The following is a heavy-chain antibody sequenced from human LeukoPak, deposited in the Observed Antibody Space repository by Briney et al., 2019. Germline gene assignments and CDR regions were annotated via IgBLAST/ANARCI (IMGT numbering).Heavy chain of an antibody. V-gene: IGHV4-39*07. J-gene: IGHJ4*02. D-gene: IGHD3-10*01. CDR2: IYYSGST. Sequence: SETLSLTCTVSGGSISSSSYYWGWIRQPPGKGLEWIGSIYYSGSTYYNPSLKSRVTISVDTSKNQFSLKLSSVTAADTAVYYWARDNYGSGSYYDWGQGTVVSVSS. CDR3: ARDNYGSGSYYD. CDR1: GGSISSSSYY.